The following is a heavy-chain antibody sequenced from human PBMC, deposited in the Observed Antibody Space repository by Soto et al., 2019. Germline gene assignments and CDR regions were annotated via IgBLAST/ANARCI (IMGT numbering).Heavy chain of an antibody. CDR1: GYTFTGYY. D-gene: IGHD3-3*01. CDR3: ARDYWSGDRYYYGMDV. Sequence: ASVKVSCKASGYTFTGYYIHWVRQAPGQRLEWMGYINPNSGGPNYAQKFHGRVTMTRDTSISTAYMELSSLRSDDTAVYYCARDYWSGDRYYYGMDVWGRGTTVTVSS. J-gene: IGHJ6*02. CDR2: INPNSGGP. V-gene: IGHV1-2*02.